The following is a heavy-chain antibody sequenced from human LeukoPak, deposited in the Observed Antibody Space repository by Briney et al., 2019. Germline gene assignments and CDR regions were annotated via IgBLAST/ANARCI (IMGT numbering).Heavy chain of an antibody. CDR3: AREGAAYYDFWSGFIYYFDY. CDR1: GGSFSGYY. J-gene: IGHJ4*02. V-gene: IGHV4-34*01. Sequence: SETLSLTCAVYGGSFSGYYWSWIRQPPGKGLEWIGEINHSGSTNYNPSLKSRVTISVDTSKNQFSLKLSSVTAADTAVYYCAREGAAYYDFWSGFIYYFDYWGQGTLVTVSS. CDR2: INHSGST. D-gene: IGHD3-3*01.